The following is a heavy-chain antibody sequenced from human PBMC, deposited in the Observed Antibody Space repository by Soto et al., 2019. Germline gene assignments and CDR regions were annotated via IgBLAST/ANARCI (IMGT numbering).Heavy chain of an antibody. Sequence: GESLKISCKGSGYNFTNYWIAWVRQMPGKGLEWMGIIYPGDSDSRYSPSFQGQVTIPADKSISTAYLQWSSLKASDTAMYYCARQDRAKWDYYYYYYMDVWGKGTTVTVSS. V-gene: IGHV5-51*01. J-gene: IGHJ6*03. CDR2: IYPGDSDS. CDR3: ARQDRAKWDYYYYYYMDV. D-gene: IGHD5-18*01. CDR1: GYNFTNYW.